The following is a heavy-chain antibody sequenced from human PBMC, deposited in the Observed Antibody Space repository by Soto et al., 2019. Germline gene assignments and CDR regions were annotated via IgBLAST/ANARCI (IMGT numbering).Heavy chain of an antibody. CDR2: INHTGGT. J-gene: IGHJ5*02. V-gene: IGHV4-34*01. Sequence: SETLSLTCAVYGGSVNGYYWNWIRQPPGRGLEWIGEINHTGGTHYNPSLKSRVTMSVDTSKNQFSLRLSSVTAADTAIYYCATRITVFGLLIPPFDPWGQGTQVTVYS. D-gene: IGHD3-3*01. CDR1: GGSVNGYY. CDR3: ATRITVFGLLIPPFDP.